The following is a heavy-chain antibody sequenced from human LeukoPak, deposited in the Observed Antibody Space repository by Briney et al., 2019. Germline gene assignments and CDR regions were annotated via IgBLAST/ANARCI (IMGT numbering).Heavy chain of an antibody. V-gene: IGHV3-21*01. Sequence: GGSLRLSCAASGFTFSSYSMNWVRQAPGKGLEWVSSISSSSSYIYYADSVKGRFTISRDNAKNSLYLQMNSLSDEDTAVYYCARDEGYSSPIDYWGQGTLVTVSS. CDR3: ARDEGYSSPIDY. J-gene: IGHJ4*02. D-gene: IGHD6-13*01. CDR2: ISSSSSYI. CDR1: GFTFSSYS.